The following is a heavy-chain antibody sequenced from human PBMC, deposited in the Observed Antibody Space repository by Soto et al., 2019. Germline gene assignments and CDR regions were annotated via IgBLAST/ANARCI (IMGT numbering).Heavy chain of an antibody. D-gene: IGHD4-17*01. V-gene: IGHV4-39*02. CDR1: GGSISSGGYS. Sequence: SETLSLTCAVSGGSISSGGYSWSWIRQPPGKGLEWIGSIYYSGSTYYNPSLKSRVTISVDTSKNQFSLKLSSVTAADTAVYYCAREGGGYGEFDYWGQGTLVTVSS. CDR3: AREGGGYGEFDY. J-gene: IGHJ4*02. CDR2: IYYSGST.